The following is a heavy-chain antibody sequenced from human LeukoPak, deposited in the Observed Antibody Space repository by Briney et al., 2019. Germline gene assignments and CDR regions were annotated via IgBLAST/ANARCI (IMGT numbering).Heavy chain of an antibody. J-gene: IGHJ4*02. CDR3: AADSGSYDNGVY. Sequence: SETLSLTCAVYGGSFNGYYWSWIRQPPGKGLEWIGEINHSGSTNYNPSLKSRVTISVDTSKNQFSLKLSSVTAADTAVYYCAADSGSYDNGVYWGQGTLVTVSS. CDR2: INHSGST. D-gene: IGHD1-26*01. V-gene: IGHV4-34*01. CDR1: GGSFNGYY.